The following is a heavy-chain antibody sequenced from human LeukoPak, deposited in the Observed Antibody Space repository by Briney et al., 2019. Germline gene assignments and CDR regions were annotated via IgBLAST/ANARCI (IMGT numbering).Heavy chain of an antibody. CDR2: INHSGGT. CDR1: GGSFSGYY. Sequence: PSETLSLTCAVYGGSFSGYYWSWIRQPPGKGLEWIGEINHSGGTNYNPSLKSRVTISVDTSKNQFSLKLSSVTAADTAVYYCASQDGSREIAFDIWGQGTMVTVSS. D-gene: IGHD5-24*01. CDR3: ASQDGSREIAFDI. V-gene: IGHV4-34*01. J-gene: IGHJ3*02.